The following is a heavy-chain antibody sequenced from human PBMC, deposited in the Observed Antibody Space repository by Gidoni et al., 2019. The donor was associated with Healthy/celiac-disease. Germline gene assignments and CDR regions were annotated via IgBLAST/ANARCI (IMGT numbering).Heavy chain of an antibody. J-gene: IGHJ3*02. CDR3: TTDIYPETGATPDDAFDI. Sequence: EVQLVESGGGLVKPGGSLRLSCAASGFTFSNACMIWVRQAPGKGLEWVGRIKSKTDGGTTDYAAPVKGRFTISRDDSKNTLYLQMNSLKTEDTAVYYCTTDIYPETGATPDDAFDIWGQGTMVTVSS. D-gene: IGHD1-1*01. V-gene: IGHV3-15*01. CDR2: IKSKTDGGTT. CDR1: GFTFSNAC.